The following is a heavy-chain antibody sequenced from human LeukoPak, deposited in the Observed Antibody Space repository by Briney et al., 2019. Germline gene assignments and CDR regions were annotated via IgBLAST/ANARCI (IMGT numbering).Heavy chain of an antibody. V-gene: IGHV4-34*01. CDR1: GGSFSGYY. Sequence: SETLSLTCAVYGGSFSGYYWSWIRQPPGKGLEWIGEINLSGSTNYNPSLKSRVTISVDRSKNQFSLNLTSVTVSHTAVYYCARAPSGGSGVDYWGQGTLVSVSS. J-gene: IGHJ4*02. CDR3: ARAPSGGSGVDY. CDR2: INLSGST. D-gene: IGHD3-10*01.